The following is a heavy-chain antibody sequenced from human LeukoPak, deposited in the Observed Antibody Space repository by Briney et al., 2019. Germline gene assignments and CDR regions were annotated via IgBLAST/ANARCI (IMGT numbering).Heavy chain of an antibody. V-gene: IGHV1-46*01. Sequence: ASVKVSCKASGYTFTNYDVNWVRQAPGQGLEWMGIINPSGGGTSYAQKFQGRVTMTRDTSTSTDYMELSSLRSEDTAVYYCARDSYGDYVFGDYWGQGTLVTVSS. CDR1: GYTFTNYD. D-gene: IGHD4-17*01. CDR2: INPSGGGT. CDR3: ARDSYGDYVFGDY. J-gene: IGHJ4*02.